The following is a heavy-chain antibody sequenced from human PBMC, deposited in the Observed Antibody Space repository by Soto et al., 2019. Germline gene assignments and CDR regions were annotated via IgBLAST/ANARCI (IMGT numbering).Heavy chain of an antibody. CDR3: ARRHCTRGPCYFDY. Sequence: SETLSLTCTVSGGSIRSYCWTWIRQPPGEGLEWIGCICNSGTTNYNPSLKSRVAISIDTQKNQFSLQLSSVTVADTAFYFCARRHCTRGPCYFDYWGPGILVTVSS. J-gene: IGHJ4*01. CDR1: GGSIRSYC. V-gene: IGHV4-59*08. CDR2: ICNSGTT. D-gene: IGHD2-8*02.